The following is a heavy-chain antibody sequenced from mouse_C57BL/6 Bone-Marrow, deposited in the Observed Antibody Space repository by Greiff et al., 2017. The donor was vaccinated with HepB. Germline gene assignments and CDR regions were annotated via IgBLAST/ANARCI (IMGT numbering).Heavy chain of an antibody. CDR3: ARFHDYGSSPAWFAY. CDR2: INPNYGTT. J-gene: IGHJ3*01. D-gene: IGHD1-1*01. CDR1: GYSFTDYN. V-gene: IGHV1-39*01. Sequence: VQLQQSGPELVKPGASVKISCKASGYSFTDYNMNWVKQSNGKSLEWIGVINPNYGTTSYNQKFKGKATLTVDQSSSTAYMQLNSLTSEDSAVYYCARFHDYGSSPAWFAYWGQGTLVTVSA.